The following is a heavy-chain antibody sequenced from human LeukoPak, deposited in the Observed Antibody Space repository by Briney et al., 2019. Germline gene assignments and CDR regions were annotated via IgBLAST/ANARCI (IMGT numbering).Heavy chain of an antibody. CDR3: ARFGRGYSYGSDY. CDR2: ISSNGNTI. D-gene: IGHD5-18*01. V-gene: IGHV3-11*01. J-gene: IGHJ4*02. Sequence: GGSLRLSCAASGFTFSDYYMSWIRQAPGKGLEWVSYISSNGNTIYYADSVKGRFTISRDNAKNSLYVQMDSLRAEDTAVYYCARFGRGYSYGSDYWGQGTPVTVSS. CDR1: GFTFSDYY.